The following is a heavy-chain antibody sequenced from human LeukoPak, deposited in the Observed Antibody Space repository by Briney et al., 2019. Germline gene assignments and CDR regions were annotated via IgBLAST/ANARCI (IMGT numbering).Heavy chain of an antibody. CDR3: ASGGIAAAGAEYFHH. D-gene: IGHD6-13*01. CDR2: IYHSGST. V-gene: IGHV4-4*02. J-gene: IGHJ1*01. Sequence: NTSGTLSLTCAVSGGSISSSNWWSWVRLPPGKGLEWIGEIYHSGSTNYNPSLKSRVTISVDKSKNQFSLKLSSVTAADTAVYYCASGGIAAAGAEYFHHWGQGTLVTVSP. CDR1: GGSISSSNW.